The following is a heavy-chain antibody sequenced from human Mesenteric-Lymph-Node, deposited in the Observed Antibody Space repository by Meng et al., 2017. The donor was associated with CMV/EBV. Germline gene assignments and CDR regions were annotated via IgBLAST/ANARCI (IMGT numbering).Heavy chain of an antibody. CDR2: ISWNSGSI. CDR3: AKDMGSSDPDHPALDYYYYYGMDV. D-gene: IGHD1-14*01. V-gene: IGHV3-9*01. Sequence: GGSLRLSCAASGFTFDDYAMHWVRQAPGKGLEWVSGISWNSGSIGYADSVKGRFTISRDNAKNSLYLQMNSLRAEDTALYYCAKDMGSSDPDHPALDYYYYYGMDVWGQGTTVTVSS. CDR1: GFTFDDYA. J-gene: IGHJ6*02.